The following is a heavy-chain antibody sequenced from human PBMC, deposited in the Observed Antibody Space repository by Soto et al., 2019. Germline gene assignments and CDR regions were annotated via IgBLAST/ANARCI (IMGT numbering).Heavy chain of an antibody. CDR3: ARDRQGALPVVPSFFDY. CDR1: GGTFSSYT. CDR2: IIPILGIA. V-gene: IGHV1-69*08. D-gene: IGHD2-15*01. Sequence: QVQLVQSGAEVKKPGSSVKVSCKASGGTFSSYTISWVRQAPGQGLEWMGRIIPILGIANYAQKFQGRVTITADKTTSTAYTELSSLRSEDTAVYYCARDRQGALPVVPSFFDYWGQGTLVTVSS. J-gene: IGHJ4*02.